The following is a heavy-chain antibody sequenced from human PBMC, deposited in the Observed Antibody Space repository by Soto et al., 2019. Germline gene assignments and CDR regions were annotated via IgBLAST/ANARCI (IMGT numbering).Heavy chain of an antibody. Sequence: QVQLVQSGAAVKKPGASVKVSCKASGYTFTSYDINWVRQATGQGLERMEWMNPNSGNTGYAQKFQGRVTMTRNTSISTAYMELSGLRTEDAAVYSCASGIVRGSIGWSVLYYDYYGMDVCGQGTTFTVS. CDR2: MNPNSGNT. D-gene: IGHD6-19*01. V-gene: IGHV1-8*01. CDR1: GYTFTSYD. CDR3: ASGIVRGSIGWSVLYYDYYGMDV. J-gene: IGHJ6*02.